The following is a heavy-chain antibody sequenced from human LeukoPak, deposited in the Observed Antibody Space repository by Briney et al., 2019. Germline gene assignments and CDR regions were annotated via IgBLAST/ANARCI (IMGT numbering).Heavy chain of an antibody. CDR3: AREFRRKPAAISSKYNWFDP. D-gene: IGHD2-2*01. CDR1: GGSISSYY. V-gene: IGHV4-38-2*02. J-gene: IGHJ5*02. Sequence: SETLSLTCTVSGGSISSYYWGWIRQPPGKGLEWIGSIYHSGSTYYNPSLKSRVTISVDTSKNQFSLKLSSVTAADTAVYYCAREFRRKPAAISSKYNWFDPWGQGTLDTVSS. CDR2: IYHSGST.